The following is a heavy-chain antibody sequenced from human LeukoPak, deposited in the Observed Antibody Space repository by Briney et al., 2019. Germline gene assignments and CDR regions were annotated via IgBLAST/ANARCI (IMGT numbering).Heavy chain of an antibody. J-gene: IGHJ4*02. Sequence: GGSLRLSCTASGFTFSDYDMNWVRQAPGKGLEWFSSICGRSSHIYYADSVKGRFTISRDNAKNSLYLQMNTLRDEARPVYYCGGAFPPIRTAAAGDIWGQGTLVTVSS. CDR3: GGAFPPIRTAAAGDI. CDR1: GFTFSDYD. V-gene: IGHV3-21*06. D-gene: IGHD6-13*01. CDR2: ICGRSSHI.